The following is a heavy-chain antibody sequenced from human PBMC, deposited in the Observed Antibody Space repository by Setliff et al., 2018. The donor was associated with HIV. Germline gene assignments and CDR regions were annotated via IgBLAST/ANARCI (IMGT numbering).Heavy chain of an antibody. CDR1: GDSVSSASYY. V-gene: IGHV4-61*01. D-gene: IGHD2-2*01. CDR2: IYYSGTT. Sequence: PSETLSLTCTVSGDSVSSASYYWSWIRQPPGKGLEWIGYIYYSGTTKYNPSLKSRVTISIDTSKNQFSLNLRSVTAADTAVYYCARERSRIVVVPAAIIAHVNWFDPWGQGTLVTVSS. J-gene: IGHJ5*02. CDR3: ARERSRIVVVPAAIIAHVNWFDP.